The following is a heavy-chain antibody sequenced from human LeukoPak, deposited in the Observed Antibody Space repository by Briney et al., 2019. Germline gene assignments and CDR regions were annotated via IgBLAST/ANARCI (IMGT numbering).Heavy chain of an antibody. V-gene: IGHV3-53*01. Sequence: GGSLRLSRAASGFTVISNYMSWVRQAPGKGLEWVSVIYSGGSTYYADSVKGRFAISRDNSKNTLYLQMNSLRAEDTAVYYCARVSGSGSYYFYYYFDYWRQGTLVTVSS. D-gene: IGHD3-10*01. CDR3: ARVSGSGSYYFYYYFDY. J-gene: IGHJ4*02. CDR2: IYSGGST. CDR1: GFTVISNY.